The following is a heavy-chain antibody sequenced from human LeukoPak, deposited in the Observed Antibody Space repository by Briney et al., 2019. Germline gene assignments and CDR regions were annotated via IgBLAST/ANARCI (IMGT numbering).Heavy chain of an antibody. D-gene: IGHD5-12*01. CDR2: INHSGST. CDR3: ARGPDSDYDLGY. CDR1: GGSFSGYY. V-gene: IGHV4-34*01. J-gene: IGHJ4*02. Sequence: KPSETLSLTCAVYGGSFSGYYWSWIRQPPGKGLEWIGEINHSGSTNYNPSLKSRVTISVDTSKNQFSLKLSSVTAADTAVYYCARGPDSDYDLGYWGQGTLVTVSS.